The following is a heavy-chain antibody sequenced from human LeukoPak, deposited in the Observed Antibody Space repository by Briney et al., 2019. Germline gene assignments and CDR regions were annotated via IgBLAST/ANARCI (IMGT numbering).Heavy chain of an antibody. J-gene: IGHJ5*02. Sequence: SETLSLTCTVSGGSISSYYWSWIRQPPGKGLEWIGYIYYSGSTNYNPSLKSRVTISVDTSKNQFSLQLSSVTAADTAVYYCARGRGTMVRFHTHNWFDPWGQGTLVTVSS. CDR2: IYYSGST. V-gene: IGHV4-59*01. CDR3: ARGRGTMVRFHTHNWFDP. CDR1: GGSISSYY. D-gene: IGHD3-10*01.